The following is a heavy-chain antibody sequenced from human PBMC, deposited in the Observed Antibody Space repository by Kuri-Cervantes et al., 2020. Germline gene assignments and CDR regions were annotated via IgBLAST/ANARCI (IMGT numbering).Heavy chain of an antibody. CDR3: ARHSISGYDNFDY. Sequence: GESLKISRKGSGYSFTTYWIGWVRQMPGKGLEWMGIIYPGDSDTRYSPSFQGQVTISADKSISTAYLQWSSLKASDTAMYYCARHSISGYDNFDYWGQGTLVTVSS. CDR1: GYSFTTYW. J-gene: IGHJ4*02. V-gene: IGHV5-51*01. D-gene: IGHD5-12*01. CDR2: IYPGDSDT.